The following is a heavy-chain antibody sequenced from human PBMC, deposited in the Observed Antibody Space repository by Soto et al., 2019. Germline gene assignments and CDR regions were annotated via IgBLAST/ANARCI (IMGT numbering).Heavy chain of an antibody. J-gene: IGHJ5*02. CDR1: GCPFSSYA. V-gene: IGHV1-69*13. D-gene: IGHD1-26*01. Sequence: SGKVYFKTSGCPFSSYAISWVRQAPGQGLEWMGGIIPIFGTANYAHKFHGRVTITADESTSTAYMDLSSLRSEDTAVYYCASRGAYSGSYYDWFDPWGQGTMVTVSS. CDR3: ASRGAYSGSYYDWFDP. CDR2: IIPIFGTA.